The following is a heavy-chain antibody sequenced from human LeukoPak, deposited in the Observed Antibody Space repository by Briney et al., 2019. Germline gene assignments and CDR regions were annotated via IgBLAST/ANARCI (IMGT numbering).Heavy chain of an antibody. CDR3: ARELIFADYGPNPPEADAFDI. CDR1: GYTFSDYY. CDR2: INPNNGVT. Sequence: ASGKVSCKASGYTFSDYYIHWVRQAPGQGLECMGWINPNNGVTGYSQRFQGRVTMTRDTSISTVYMELSRLTSDDTALYYCARELIFADYGPNPPEADAFDIGAKGKRVPISS. D-gene: IGHD4/OR15-4a*01. J-gene: IGHJ3*02. V-gene: IGHV1-2*02.